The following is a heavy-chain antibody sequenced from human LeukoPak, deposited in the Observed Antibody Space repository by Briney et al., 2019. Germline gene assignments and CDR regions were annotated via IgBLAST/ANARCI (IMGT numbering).Heavy chain of an antibody. J-gene: IGHJ4*02. V-gene: IGHV4-30-4*01. CDR2: IYYSGST. CDR1: GGSISSGDYY. D-gene: IGHD3-9*01. Sequence: SQALSLTCTVSGGSISSGDYYWSWIRQPPGKGLEWIGYIYYSGSTYYNPSLKSRVTISVDTSKNQFSLKLSSVTAADTAVYYCARADILTGYYIHFDYWGQGTLVTVSS. CDR3: ARADILTGYYIHFDY.